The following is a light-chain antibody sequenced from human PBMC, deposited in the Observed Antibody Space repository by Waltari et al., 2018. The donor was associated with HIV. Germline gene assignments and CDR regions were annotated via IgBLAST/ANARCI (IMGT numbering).Light chain of an antibody. CDR2: GAS. CDR3: QQYNNWPPFT. Sequence: EIVMTQSPATLSVSPGERATLSCRASKSVSTNLAWYQQKPGQAPRLLIDGASTRATGIPARFSGSGSGTEFTLTISGLQSEDFAVYYCQQYNNWPPFTFGPGTKVDFK. J-gene: IGKJ3*01. V-gene: IGKV3-15*01. CDR1: KSVSTN.